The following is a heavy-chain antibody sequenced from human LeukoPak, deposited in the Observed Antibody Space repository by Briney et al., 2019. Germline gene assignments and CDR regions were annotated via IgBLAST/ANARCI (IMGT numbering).Heavy chain of an antibody. Sequence: PSETLSLTCGVYGGSSSGNYWSWIRQPPGKGLEWIGYIYYSGSTNYNPSPKSRVTISVDTSKNQFSLKLSSVTAADTAVYYCARVRFGYSYGHGYYYYYYMDVWGKGTTVTISS. D-gene: IGHD5-18*01. CDR2: IYYSGST. V-gene: IGHV4-59*01. J-gene: IGHJ6*03. CDR3: ARVRFGYSYGHGYYYYYYMDV. CDR1: GGSSSGNY.